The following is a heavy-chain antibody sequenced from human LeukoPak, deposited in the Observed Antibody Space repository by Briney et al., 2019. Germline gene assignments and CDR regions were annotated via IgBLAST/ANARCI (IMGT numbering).Heavy chain of an antibody. J-gene: IGHJ6*03. CDR3: AGGIAARFAYYYYYMDV. CDR2: IIPILGIA. CDR1: GGTFSSYT. V-gene: IGHV1-69*02. Sequence: SVKVSCKASGGTFSSYTISWVRQAPGQGLEWMGRIIPILGIANYAQKFQGRVTITADKSTSTAYMELSSLRSEDTAVYYCAGGIAARFAYYYYYMDVWGKGTTVTVSS. D-gene: IGHD6-6*01.